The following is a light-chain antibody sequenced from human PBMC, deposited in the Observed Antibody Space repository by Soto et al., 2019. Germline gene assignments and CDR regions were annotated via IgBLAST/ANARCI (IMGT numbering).Light chain of an antibody. CDR2: DVS. J-gene: IGLJ1*01. CDR3: SSYTSSSTLLV. V-gene: IGLV2-14*01. CDR1: SSDVGGYNY. Sequence: SALTQPASVSGSPGQSITISCTGTSSDVGGYNYVSWYQQHPGKAPKLMIYDVSNRPSGVSNRFSGSKSGNTASLTISGLQAEDEADYYCSSYTSSSTLLVFGTGTRSPS.